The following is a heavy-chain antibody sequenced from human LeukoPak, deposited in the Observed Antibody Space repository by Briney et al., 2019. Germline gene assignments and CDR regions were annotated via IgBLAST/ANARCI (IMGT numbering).Heavy chain of an antibody. CDR3: ARDWSEEARGDFQR. J-gene: IGHJ1*01. D-gene: IGHD3-3*01. CDR2: IYYSGST. Sequence: SETLSLTCTVSGGSISSSSYYWGWIRQPPGKGLEWIGSIYYSGSTYYNPSLKSRVTISVDTSKNQFSLKLNSVTAAATAVYYCARDWSEEARGDFQRWGEGTLVTVSS. CDR1: GGSISSSSYY. V-gene: IGHV4-39*07.